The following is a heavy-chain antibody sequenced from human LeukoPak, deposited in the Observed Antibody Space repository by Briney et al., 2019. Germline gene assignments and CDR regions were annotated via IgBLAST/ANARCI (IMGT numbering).Heavy chain of an antibody. J-gene: IGHJ6*02. CDR2: INHNSGGT. CDR3: ARGYCSSSSCYLYFYYGMDV. Sequence: ASVRVSCKASGYTFSSYYMHCVRPASTQALKWIGWINHNSGGTNYAQKFQGRVIMTRDTSISTAYMELSRLRSDDTAIYYCARGYCSSSSCYLYFYYGMDVWGQGTTVTVSS. D-gene: IGHD2-2*01. V-gene: IGHV1-2*02. CDR1: GYTFSSYY.